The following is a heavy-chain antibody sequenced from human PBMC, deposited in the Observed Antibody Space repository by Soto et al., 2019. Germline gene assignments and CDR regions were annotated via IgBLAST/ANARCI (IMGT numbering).Heavy chain of an antibody. D-gene: IGHD3-10*01. CDR2: ISSSSSCI. CDR1: GFTFSSYS. Sequence: GGSLRLSCAASGFTFSSYSMNWVRQAPGKGLEWVSSISSSSSCIYYADSVKGRFTISRDNAKNSLYLQMNSLRAEDTAVYYCALDASGSRDDAFDIWGQGTMVTVSS. V-gene: IGHV3-21*01. CDR3: ALDASGSRDDAFDI. J-gene: IGHJ3*02.